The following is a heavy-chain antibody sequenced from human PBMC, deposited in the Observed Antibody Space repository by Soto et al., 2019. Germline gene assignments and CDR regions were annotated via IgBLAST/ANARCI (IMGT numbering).Heavy chain of an antibody. V-gene: IGHV1-69*13. J-gene: IGHJ3*02. D-gene: IGHD2-15*01. CDR2: IIPIFGTA. Sequence: RASVKVSCKASGGTFSSYAISWVRQAPGQGLEWMGGIIPIFGTANYAQKFQGRVTITADESTSTAYMELSSLRSEDTAVYYCARDPRGWFRAFDIWGQGTMVTVSS. CDR3: ARDPRGWFRAFDI. CDR1: GGTFSSYA.